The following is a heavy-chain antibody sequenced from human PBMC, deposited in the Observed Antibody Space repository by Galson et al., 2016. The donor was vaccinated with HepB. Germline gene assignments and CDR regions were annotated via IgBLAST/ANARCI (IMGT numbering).Heavy chain of an antibody. Sequence: SLRLSCAASGFTFSSYSMNWVRQAPGKGLEWVSSISSSSSYIYYADSVKGRFTISRDNAKNSLHLQMNSLRAEDKAVYYRARAEQRLRFLEWPYYYYSMDVWGQGTTVTVSS. CDR1: GFTFSSYS. CDR2: ISSSSSYI. V-gene: IGHV3-21*01. CDR3: ARAEQRLRFLEWPYYYYSMDV. D-gene: IGHD3-3*01. J-gene: IGHJ6*02.